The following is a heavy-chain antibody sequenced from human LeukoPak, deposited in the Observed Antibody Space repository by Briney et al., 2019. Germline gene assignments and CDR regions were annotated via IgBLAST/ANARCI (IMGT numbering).Heavy chain of an antibody. CDR3: ARLLGESTVYDL. CDR2: IRQDGSEK. CDR1: GFTFRSSA. D-gene: IGHD3-16*01. Sequence: GGSLRLSCAASGFTFRSSAMSWVRQAPGKGLEWVASIRQDGSEKHYVDSVKGRFIISRDNAKNSLSLQMDSLRAEDTAMYYCARLLGESTVYDLWGQGTLVTVSS. J-gene: IGHJ5*02. V-gene: IGHV3-7*01.